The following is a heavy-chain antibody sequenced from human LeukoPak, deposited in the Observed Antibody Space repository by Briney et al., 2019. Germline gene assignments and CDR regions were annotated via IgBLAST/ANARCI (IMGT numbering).Heavy chain of an antibody. J-gene: IGHJ5*02. D-gene: IGHD3-3*01. CDR3: TRDKSAHYDFWSGGSWFDP. CDR2: IRSKAYGGTT. CDR1: GFTFSSYS. V-gene: IGHV3-49*04. Sequence: GGSLRVACVTSGFTFSSYSMNWVGQAPGKGLEWVGFIRSKAYGGTTEYAASVKGRFTISRDDSKSIAYLQMNSLKTEDTAVYYCTRDKSAHYDFWSGGSWFDPWGQGTLVTVSS.